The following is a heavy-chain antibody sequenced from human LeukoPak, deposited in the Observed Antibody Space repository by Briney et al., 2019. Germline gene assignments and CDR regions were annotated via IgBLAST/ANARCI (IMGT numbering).Heavy chain of an antibody. D-gene: IGHD3-10*01. CDR2: ISGSGGST. CDR1: GFTFSSYA. CDR3: AKRVRSSYYYYYMDV. J-gene: IGHJ6*03. Sequence: GGSLRLSCAASGFTFSSYAMSWVRQAPGKGLEWGSAISGSGGSTYYAASVKGRFTISRDNSKNTLYLQMNRLRAEDTAVYYCAKRVRSSYYYYYMDVWGKGTTVTVSS. V-gene: IGHV3-23*01.